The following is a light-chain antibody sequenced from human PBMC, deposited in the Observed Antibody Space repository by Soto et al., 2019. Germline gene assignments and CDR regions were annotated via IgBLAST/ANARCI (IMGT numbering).Light chain of an antibody. Sequence: ASHGISSNLAWYQHLPGKAPKVLINAASTLQSGVPSRFFFSRSGTDFTLLLSRLPPEAFLPYYCPHLTSYPMTFAHGTRLEIK. CDR1: HGISSN. J-gene: IGKJ5*01. V-gene: IGKV1-9*01. CDR3: PHLTSYPMT. CDR2: AAS.